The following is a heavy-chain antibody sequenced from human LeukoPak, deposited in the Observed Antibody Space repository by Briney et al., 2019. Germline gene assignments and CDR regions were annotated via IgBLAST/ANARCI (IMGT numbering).Heavy chain of an antibody. D-gene: IGHD4-23*01. J-gene: IGHJ4*02. CDR3: ARDHGGNSGYDY. V-gene: IGHV4-34*01. CDR1: GGSFSGYY. Sequence: SETLSLTCAVYGGSFSGYYWSWIRQPPGKGLEWIGEINHSGSTNYNPSLKSRVTISVDTSKNQFSLKLSSVTAADTAVYYCARDHGGNSGYDYWGQGTLVTVSS. CDR2: INHSGST.